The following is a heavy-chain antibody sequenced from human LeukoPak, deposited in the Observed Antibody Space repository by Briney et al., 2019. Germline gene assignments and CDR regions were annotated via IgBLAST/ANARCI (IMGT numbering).Heavy chain of an antibody. CDR2: INHSGST. J-gene: IGHJ4*02. CDR1: GGSFSGYY. V-gene: IGHV4-34*01. D-gene: IGHD2-15*01. Sequence: SETLSLTCAVCGGSFSGYYWSWIRQPPGKGLEWVGEINHSGSTNYNPSLKSRVTISVDTSKNQFSLKLSSVTAADTAVYYCASSIPGGYCSGGSCNDYWGQGTLVTVSS. CDR3: ASSIPGGYCSGGSCNDY.